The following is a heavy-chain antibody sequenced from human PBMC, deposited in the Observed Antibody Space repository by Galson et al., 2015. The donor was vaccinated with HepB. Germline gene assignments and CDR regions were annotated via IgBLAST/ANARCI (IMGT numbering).Heavy chain of an antibody. Sequence: ETLSLTCTVSGGSISSYYWSWIRQPPGKGLEWIGYIYYSGSTNYNPSLKSRVTISVDTSKNQFSLKLSSVTAADTAVYYCARHAIVVVPAAIRYYYYGMDVWGQGTTVTVSS. J-gene: IGHJ6*02. D-gene: IGHD2-2*01. V-gene: IGHV4-59*08. CDR1: GGSISSYY. CDR3: ARHAIVVVPAAIRYYYYGMDV. CDR2: IYYSGST.